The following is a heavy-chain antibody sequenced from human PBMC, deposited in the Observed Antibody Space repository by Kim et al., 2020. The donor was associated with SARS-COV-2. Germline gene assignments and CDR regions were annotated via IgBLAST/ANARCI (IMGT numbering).Heavy chain of an antibody. D-gene: IGHD3-10*01. J-gene: IGHJ5*02. Sequence: ASVKVSCKVSGYTLIELSMHWVRQAPGKGLEWMGGFDPEDGETIYAQKFQGRVTMTEDTSTDTAYMELSSLRSEDTAVYYCATTRVYYYGSGSPPPRWFDPWGQGTLVTVSS. CDR2: FDPEDGET. CDR3: ATTRVYYYGSGSPPPRWFDP. CDR1: GYTLIELS. V-gene: IGHV1-24*01.